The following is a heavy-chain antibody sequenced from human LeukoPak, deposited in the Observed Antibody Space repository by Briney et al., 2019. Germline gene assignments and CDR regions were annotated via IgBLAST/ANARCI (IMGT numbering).Heavy chain of an antibody. J-gene: IGHJ4*02. CDR2: ISGYNGNT. V-gene: IGHV1-18*01. CDR3: ARGEIAPLLWSTFDY. Sequence: ASVKVSCKASGYTFTSYGLSWVRQAPGQGLEWMGWISGYNGNTNYAQKFQGRVTMTTDTSTSTAYMELRSLRSDDTAVYYCARGEIAPLLWSTFDYWGQGTLVTVSS. CDR1: GYTFTSYG. D-gene: IGHD3-10*01.